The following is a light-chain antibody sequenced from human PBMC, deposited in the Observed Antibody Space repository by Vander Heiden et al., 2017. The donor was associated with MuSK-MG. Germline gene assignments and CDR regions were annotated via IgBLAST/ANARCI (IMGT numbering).Light chain of an antibody. Sequence: QSALTQPASVSGSPGQSITISCTGTSSDVGSYNLVSWYQQHPGKAPKLMIYEVSKRPSGVSNRFSGSKSGNTASLTISGLQAEDEDDYYCCSYAGSKVFGGGTKLTVL. V-gene: IGLV2-23*02. J-gene: IGLJ3*02. CDR2: EVS. CDR1: SSDVGSYNL. CDR3: CSYAGSKV.